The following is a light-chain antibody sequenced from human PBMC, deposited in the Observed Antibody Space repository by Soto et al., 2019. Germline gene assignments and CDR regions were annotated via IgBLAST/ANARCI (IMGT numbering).Light chain of an antibody. V-gene: IGLV3-21*02. CDR2: DDS. CDR1: NIGSKS. CDR3: QVWDSSSDHPGV. J-gene: IGLJ3*02. Sequence: SYELTQPPSVSVAPGQTARITCGGNNIGSKSVHWYQQKPGQAPVLVVYDDSDRPSAIPERFSGSNSGNTATLTISRVEAGDEADYYCQVWDSSSDHPGVFGGGTKVTVL.